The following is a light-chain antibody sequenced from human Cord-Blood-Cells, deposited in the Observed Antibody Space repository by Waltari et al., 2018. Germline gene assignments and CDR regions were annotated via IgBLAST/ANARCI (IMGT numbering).Light chain of an antibody. Sequence: DIQMTQSPSSLFASLGHKVNITCRASHSISSYLNSYHQKPGKAPKLLIYAGSSLQSGVPSRFSGSGSGTDFTLTISSLQPEDVATYYCQQNYRTSLIFGGGTKVELK. J-gene: IGKJ4*01. CDR2: AGS. V-gene: IGKV1-39*01. CDR3: QQNYRTSLI. CDR1: HSISSY.